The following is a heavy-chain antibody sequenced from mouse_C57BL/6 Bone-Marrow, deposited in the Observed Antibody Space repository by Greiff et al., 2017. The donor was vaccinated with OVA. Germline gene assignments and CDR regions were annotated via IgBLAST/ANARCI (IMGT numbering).Heavy chain of an antibody. D-gene: IGHD2-3*01. J-gene: IGHJ2*01. CDR2: ISSGGDYI. CDR1: GFTFSSYA. CDR3: TIHDGYHYFDY. Sequence: EVKLVESGEGLVKPGGSLKLSCAASGFTFSSYAMSWVRQTPEKRLEWVAYISSGGDYIYYADTVKGRATISGATARTTLYLQMSSLTSDYTAMYYCTIHDGYHYFDYWGQGTTLTVSS. V-gene: IGHV5-9-1*02.